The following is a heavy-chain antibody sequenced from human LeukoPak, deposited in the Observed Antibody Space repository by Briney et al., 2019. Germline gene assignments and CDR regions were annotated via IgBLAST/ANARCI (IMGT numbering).Heavy chain of an antibody. CDR3: ARYMSGSSHDAFDI. Sequence: GASVKVSCKASGGTFSSYTISWVRQAPGQGLEWMGRIIPILGIANYAQKFQGRVTITADKSTSTAYMELSSLRSEDTAVYYCARYMSGSSHDAFDIWGQGTMVTVSS. CDR2: IIPILGIA. CDR1: GGTFSSYT. J-gene: IGHJ3*02. D-gene: IGHD1-26*01. V-gene: IGHV1-69*02.